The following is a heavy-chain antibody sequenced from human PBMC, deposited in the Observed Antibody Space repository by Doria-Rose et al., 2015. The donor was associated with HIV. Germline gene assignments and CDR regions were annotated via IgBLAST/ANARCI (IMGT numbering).Heavy chain of an antibody. CDR2: IYSDGRT. CDR1: GFTVSSNY. Sequence: GGSLGLSCAASGFTVSSNYMSWVRQAPGKGLEWVSVIYSDGRTYYADSVKGRFTVSRDNSKNTLYLQINSLRAEDTAVYYCARDPFQSWAYWGQGTLVTVSS. CDR3: ARDPFQSWAY. V-gene: IGHV3-53*01. J-gene: IGHJ4*02. D-gene: IGHD3-16*01.